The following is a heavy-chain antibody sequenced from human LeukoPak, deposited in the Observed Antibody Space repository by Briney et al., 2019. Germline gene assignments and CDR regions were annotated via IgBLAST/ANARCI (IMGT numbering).Heavy chain of an antibody. J-gene: IGHJ4*02. CDR2: IYYSGST. D-gene: IGHD1-26*01. CDR3: ARDWGGSYEVDY. CDR1: GGSISSSSYY. Sequence: SETLSLTCTVSGGSISSSSYYWGWIRQPPGKGLEWIGSIYYSGSTYYNPSLKSRVTISVDTSKNQFSLKLSSVTAADTAVYYCARDWGGSYEVDYWGQGTLVTVSS. V-gene: IGHV4-39*02.